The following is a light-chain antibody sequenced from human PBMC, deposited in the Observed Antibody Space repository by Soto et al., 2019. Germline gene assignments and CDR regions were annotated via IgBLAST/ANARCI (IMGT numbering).Light chain of an antibody. CDR3: RSYAGSNNLGV. J-gene: IGLJ1*01. V-gene: IGLV2-8*01. CDR1: SSDVGGYNY. CDR2: EVS. Sequence: QSALTQPPSASGSPGQSVTISCTGTSSDVGGYNYVFWYQQHPGKAPKLMIYEVSKRPSGVPDRFSGSKSGNTASLTVSGLQAEDEADYYCRSYAGSNNLGVFGTGTKVTVL.